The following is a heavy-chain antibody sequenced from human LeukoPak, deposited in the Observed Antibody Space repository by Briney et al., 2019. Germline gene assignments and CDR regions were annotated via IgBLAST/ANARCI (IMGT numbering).Heavy chain of an antibody. CDR2: IYYSGST. J-gene: IGHJ4*02. CDR1: GGSISSGDYY. V-gene: IGHV4-30-4*08. CDR3: ARSHMITFGGVIVRGDDY. D-gene: IGHD3-16*02. Sequence: SQTLSLTCTVSGGSISSGDYYWSWIRQPPGKGLEWIGYIYYSGSTYYNPSLKSRVTISVDTSKNQFSLKLSSVTAADTAVYYCARSHMITFGGVIVRGDDYWGQGTLVTVSS.